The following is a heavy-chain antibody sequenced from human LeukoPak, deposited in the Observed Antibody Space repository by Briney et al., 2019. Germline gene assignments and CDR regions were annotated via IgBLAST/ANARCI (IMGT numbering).Heavy chain of an antibody. CDR1: GFTFSSYW. Sequence: GGSLRLSCAASGFTFSSYWMHWIRQAPGRGLVWVSRINPDGSGTNYADSVKGRLTISRDNAKNTLYLQMNSLRAEDTAVYYCTTDTFGLYDYWGQGTLVTVSS. D-gene: IGHD3-10*01. J-gene: IGHJ4*02. CDR2: INPDGSGT. CDR3: TTDTFGLYDY. V-gene: IGHV3-74*01.